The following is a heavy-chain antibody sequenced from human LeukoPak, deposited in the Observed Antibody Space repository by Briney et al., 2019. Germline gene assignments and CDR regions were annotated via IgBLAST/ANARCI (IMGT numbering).Heavy chain of an antibody. Sequence: SETLSLTCTVSGGSISSYYRSWIRQSPGKALEWIGYIYYTGTTNYNPSLKSRVTILVDTSKNQFSLKLSSVTAADTAVYYCARDRYGGNSGEFDYWGQGTLVTVSS. CDR1: GGSISSYY. CDR3: ARDRYGGNSGEFDY. CDR2: IYYTGTT. J-gene: IGHJ4*02. D-gene: IGHD4-23*01. V-gene: IGHV4-59*01.